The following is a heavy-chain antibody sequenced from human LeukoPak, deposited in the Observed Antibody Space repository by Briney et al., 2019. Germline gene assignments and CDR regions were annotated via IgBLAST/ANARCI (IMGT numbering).Heavy chain of an antibody. CDR3: ARTEWIVVVPAATKHWFDP. D-gene: IGHD2-2*01. CDR1: GFTFSNYA. Sequence: GGSLRLSCAASGFTFSNYAIHWVRQAPGKRLEWVAFIRYDGSNKYYVDSVKGRFTISRDNSKNTLYLQMNSLRSEDTAVYYCARTEWIVVVPAATKHWFDPWGQGTLVTVSS. V-gene: IGHV3-30*02. CDR2: IRYDGSNK. J-gene: IGHJ5*02.